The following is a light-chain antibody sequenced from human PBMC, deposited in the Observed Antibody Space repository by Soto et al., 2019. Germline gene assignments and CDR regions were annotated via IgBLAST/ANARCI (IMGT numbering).Light chain of an antibody. Sequence: DIQMTQAPSILSAYVGDRVTITYRASQSINSWLAWYQQKPGKAPKLLIYNASSLESGVPSRFSGIGSGTEFTLTITSLQPDDFATYYCQQYDSYAWTFGQGTKVEIK. CDR3: QQYDSYAWT. J-gene: IGKJ1*01. V-gene: IGKV1-5*01. CDR1: QSINSW. CDR2: NAS.